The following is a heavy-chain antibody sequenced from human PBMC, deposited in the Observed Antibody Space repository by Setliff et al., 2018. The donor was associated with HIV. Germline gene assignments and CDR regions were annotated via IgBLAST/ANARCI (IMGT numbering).Heavy chain of an antibody. J-gene: IGHJ6*03. CDR3: ARLLDYYYMDV. CDR2: ISSSTSTI. Sequence: PGESLKISCAASGFTFSTYSMNWVRQAPGKGLEWVSYISSSTSTIYYAGSVKGRFTISRDNAKNSLYLQMNSLRAEDTAVYYCARLLDYYYMDVWGKGTTVTVSS. CDR1: GFTFSTYS. V-gene: IGHV3-48*01.